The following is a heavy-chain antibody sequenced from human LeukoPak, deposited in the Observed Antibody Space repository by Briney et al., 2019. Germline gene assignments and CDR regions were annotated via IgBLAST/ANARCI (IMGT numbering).Heavy chain of an antibody. J-gene: IGHJ4*01. V-gene: IGHV4-39*01. CDR2: FYYGGST. D-gene: IGHD6-19*01. CDR1: GASISSGAYS. Sequence: PSDTLSLTCTVSGASISSGAYSWGWVRQPPGEGLEWIGSFYYGGSTSYNASLKTRVNISVDTPKNQLSLRLNSVTAADTSVYYCAALAVAGTSEGYWGQGSLIIVSS. CDR3: AALAVAGTSEGY.